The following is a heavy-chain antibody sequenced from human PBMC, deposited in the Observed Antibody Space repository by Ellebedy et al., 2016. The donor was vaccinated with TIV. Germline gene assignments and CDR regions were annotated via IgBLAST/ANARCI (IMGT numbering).Heavy chain of an antibody. V-gene: IGHV1-18*01. CDR2: ISGYNYNT. CDR3: ARLRGDYGDYGLDV. J-gene: IGHJ6*02. CDR1: GNSFNNYG. Sequence: ASVKVSXXAFGNSFNNYGMSWVRQAPGQGPEWMGWISGYNYNTNYTRNLRDRLTITTDIPTSTTYMELRGLTSDDTAVYYCARLRGDYGDYGLDVWGQGTTVTVSS. D-gene: IGHD4-17*01.